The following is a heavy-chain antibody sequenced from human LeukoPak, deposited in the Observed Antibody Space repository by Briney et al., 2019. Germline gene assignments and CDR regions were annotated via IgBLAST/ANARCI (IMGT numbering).Heavy chain of an antibody. V-gene: IGHV3-30*18. J-gene: IGHJ4*02. D-gene: IGHD5-12*01. CDR3: AKGLGYGYEFDY. CDR2: ISYHGTNK. Sequence: GGSLRLSCAASGFTFSSYGMHWVRQAPGKGLEWVAVISYHGTNKYDADSVKGRFTISRDDSKNTLYLQMNSLRTEDSAVYFCAKGLGYGYEFDYWGQGTLVTVSS. CDR1: GFTFSSYG.